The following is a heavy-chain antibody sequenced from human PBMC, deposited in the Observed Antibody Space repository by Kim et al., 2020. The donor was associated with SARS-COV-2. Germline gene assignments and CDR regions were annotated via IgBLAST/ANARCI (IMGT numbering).Heavy chain of an antibody. Sequence: GSTYYNPSLKSRVTISVDTSKNQFSLKLSSVTAADTAVYYCARESGDADYWGQGTLVTVSS. CDR2: GST. V-gene: IGHV4-31*02. D-gene: IGHD7-27*01. J-gene: IGHJ4*02. CDR3: ARESGDADY.